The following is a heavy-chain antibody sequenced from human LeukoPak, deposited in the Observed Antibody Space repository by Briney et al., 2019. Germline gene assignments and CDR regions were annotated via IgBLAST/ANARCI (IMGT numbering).Heavy chain of an antibody. Sequence: SVKVSCKASGGTFSSYAISWVRQAPGQGLEWMGGIIPIFGTANYAQKFQGRVTITADESTSTAYMELSSLRSEDTAVYYCATGFYMTTFNWFDPWGQGTLVTVSS. V-gene: IGHV1-69*13. CDR1: GGTFSSYA. J-gene: IGHJ5*02. D-gene: IGHD4-11*01. CDR3: ATGFYMTTFNWFDP. CDR2: IIPIFGTA.